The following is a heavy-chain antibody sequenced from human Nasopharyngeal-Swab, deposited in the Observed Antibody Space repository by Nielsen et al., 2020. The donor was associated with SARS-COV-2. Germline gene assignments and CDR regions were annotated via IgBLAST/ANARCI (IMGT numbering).Heavy chain of an antibody. CDR2: IKSKTDGGTT. CDR3: TTNVSLHRRSIVVAFFDY. D-gene: IGHD3-22*01. J-gene: IGHJ4*02. V-gene: IGHV3-15*01. Sequence: ESLKISCAASGFSFNNAWMSWVRQAPGKGLEWVGRIKSKTDGGTTDYAAPVKGRFTISRDDSKNTLYLQMNSLKTEDTALYYCTTNVSLHRRSIVVAFFDYWGQGTLVTVSS. CDR1: GFSFNNAW.